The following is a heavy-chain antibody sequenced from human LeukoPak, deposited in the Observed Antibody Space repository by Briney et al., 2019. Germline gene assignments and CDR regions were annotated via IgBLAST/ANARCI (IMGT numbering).Heavy chain of an antibody. Sequence: GGSLRLSCAASGFNFDDYVMTWVRQAPGKGLEWVSGINWNGGSRGYADSVKGRFTISRDNAKNSLYLQMNSLRAEDTAVYYCARGWAVLLWFGEPPYFDYWGQGTLVTVSS. CDR1: GFNFDDYV. D-gene: IGHD3-10*01. V-gene: IGHV3-20*04. CDR2: INWNGGSR. CDR3: ARGWAVLLWFGEPPYFDY. J-gene: IGHJ4*02.